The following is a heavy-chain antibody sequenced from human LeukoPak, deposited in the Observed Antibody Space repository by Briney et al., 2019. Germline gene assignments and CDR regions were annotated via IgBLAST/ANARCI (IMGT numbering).Heavy chain of an antibody. Sequence: GGSLRLSCAASGFTFSSYAMHWVRQAPGKGLEWVAVISYDGSNKYYADSVKGRFTISRDNSKNTLYLQMNSLRAEDTAVYYCAKEGEQYYDILTVELDYWGQGTLVTVSS. J-gene: IGHJ4*02. D-gene: IGHD3-9*01. CDR1: GFTFSSYA. CDR3: AKEGEQYYDILTVELDY. V-gene: IGHV3-30-3*01. CDR2: ISYDGSNK.